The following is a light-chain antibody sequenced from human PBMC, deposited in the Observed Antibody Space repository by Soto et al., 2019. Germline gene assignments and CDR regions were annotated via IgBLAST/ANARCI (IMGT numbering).Light chain of an antibody. CDR1: SSNSGSSY. CDR2: RNN. CDR3: AAWDGSLSVVYV. J-gene: IGLJ1*01. V-gene: IGLV1-47*01. Sequence: QSLLTQPPSASGTPGQRVTISCSGSSSNSGSSYVYWYQQLPGTAPNLLIYRNNQRPSGVPDRFSGSKSGTSASLAISGLRSEDETNYYCAAWDGSLSVVYVFATGPNVTVL.